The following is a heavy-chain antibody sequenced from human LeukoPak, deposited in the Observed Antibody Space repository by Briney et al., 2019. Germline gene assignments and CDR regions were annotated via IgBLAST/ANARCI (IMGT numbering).Heavy chain of an antibody. Sequence: GRSLRLSCAASGFTFSSYGMHWVRQAPGKGLEWVAVISYDGSNKYYADSVKGRFTISRDNSKNTLYLQMNGLRAVDTAVYYCAKDIVVVPAAMPLPLDYWGQGTLVTVSS. J-gene: IGHJ4*02. D-gene: IGHD2-2*01. CDR3: AKDIVVVPAAMPLPLDY. CDR1: GFTFSSYG. V-gene: IGHV3-30*18. CDR2: ISYDGSNK.